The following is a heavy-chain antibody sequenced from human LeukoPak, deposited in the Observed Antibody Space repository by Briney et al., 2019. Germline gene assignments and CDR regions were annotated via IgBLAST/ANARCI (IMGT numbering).Heavy chain of an antibody. D-gene: IGHD6-13*01. J-gene: IGHJ4*02. V-gene: IGHV3-30*18. Sequence: PGGSLRLSCAASGFTFSSYGMHWVRQAPGKGLEWVAVISYDGSNKYYADSVKGRFTISRDNSKNTLYLQMNSLRAEDTAVYYCAKDGVGGKQLVYYFDYWGQGTLVTISS. CDR2: ISYDGSNK. CDR1: GFTFSSYG. CDR3: AKDGVGGKQLVYYFDY.